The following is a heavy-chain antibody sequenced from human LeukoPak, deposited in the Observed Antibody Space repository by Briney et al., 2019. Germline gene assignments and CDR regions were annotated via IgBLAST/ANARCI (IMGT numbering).Heavy chain of an antibody. V-gene: IGHV1-69*02. Sequence: ASVKVSCEASGYTFTSYYMHWVRQAPGQGLEWMGRIIPILGMANYAQKFQGRVTITADKSTSTAYMELSSLRSEDTAVYYCASSAVVIGLRGMDVWGQGTTVTVSS. D-gene: IGHD4-23*01. J-gene: IGHJ6*02. CDR2: IIPILGMA. CDR1: GYTFTSYY. CDR3: ASSAVVIGLRGMDV.